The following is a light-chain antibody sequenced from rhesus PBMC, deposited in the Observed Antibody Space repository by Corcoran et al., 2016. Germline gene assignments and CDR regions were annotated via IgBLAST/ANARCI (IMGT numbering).Light chain of an antibody. CDR2: YAN. CDR1: QGHSSY. CDR3: PQGISNPFT. V-gene: IGKV1-32*02. Sequence: DIQMSQSPSSLSASVGDRVTIICRAIQGHSSYLNWYQQKPGKALKPLIYYANSLASGVPSRFSGSGSGTEFTLTLAHLQPEDFATYIFPQGISNPFTFGPWTKLNI. J-gene: IGKJ3*01.